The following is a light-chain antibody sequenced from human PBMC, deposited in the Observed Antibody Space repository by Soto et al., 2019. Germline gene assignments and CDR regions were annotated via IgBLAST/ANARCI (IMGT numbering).Light chain of an antibody. J-gene: IGKJ1*01. CDR3: QQYGPSRWT. CDR2: GAS. CDR1: QSVSSTY. V-gene: IGKV3-20*01. Sequence: EIVLTQSPGTLSLSPGERATLSCRASQSVSSTYLAWYQQNPGQAPRLLIYGASSRATGIPDRFSGSGSGTDFTLTISRLEPEDFAVYFCQQYGPSRWTFGQGTKVEIK.